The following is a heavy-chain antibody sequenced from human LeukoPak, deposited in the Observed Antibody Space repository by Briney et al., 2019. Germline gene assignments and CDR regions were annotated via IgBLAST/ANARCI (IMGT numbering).Heavy chain of an antibody. J-gene: IGHJ4*02. V-gene: IGHV1-18*01. CDR2: ISAYNGNT. CDR3: ARDKAPRYTYGLGH. Sequence: GASLKVSCKASGYTFTSYGISRVRQARGQGLEWMGWISAYNGNTNYPQNLQGRVTMTTDTITSTAFMELRSLRFEDTALYYCARDKAPRYTYGLGHWGQGTLVTVSS. CDR1: GYTFTSYG. D-gene: IGHD5-18*01.